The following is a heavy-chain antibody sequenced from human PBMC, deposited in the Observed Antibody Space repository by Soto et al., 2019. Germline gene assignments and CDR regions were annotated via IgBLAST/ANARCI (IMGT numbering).Heavy chain of an antibody. D-gene: IGHD2-15*01. Sequence: SETLSLTCAVSGSSISSGGYSWSWIRQPPGKGLEWIGYIYHSGSTYYNPSLKSRVTISVDRSKNQFSLKLSSVTAADTAVYYCARMYSRGGGMGGAFDIWGQGTMVTVSS. V-gene: IGHV4-30-2*01. J-gene: IGHJ3*02. CDR3: ARMYSRGGGMGGAFDI. CDR1: GSSISSGGYS. CDR2: IYHSGST.